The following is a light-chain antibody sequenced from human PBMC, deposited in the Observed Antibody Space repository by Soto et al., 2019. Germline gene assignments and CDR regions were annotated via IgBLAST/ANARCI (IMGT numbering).Light chain of an antibody. CDR3: SSYTSASTYV. CDR2: EVS. CDR1: SSDVDGYNY. V-gene: IGLV2-14*01. Sequence: QSALTQPASVSGSPGQSITISCTGTSSDVDGYNYVSWYQQHPGKVPKIMIYEVSNRPSGVSNRVSGSKSGNTASLTISGLQAEDEADYYCSSYTSASTYVFGTGTKLTVL. J-gene: IGLJ1*01.